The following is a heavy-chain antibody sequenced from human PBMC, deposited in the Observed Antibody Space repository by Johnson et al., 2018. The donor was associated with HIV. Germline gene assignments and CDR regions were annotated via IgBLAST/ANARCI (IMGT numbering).Heavy chain of an antibody. CDR3: ARVRPRLVQEDITEYETFDI. Sequence: QVQLVESGGGVVQPGRSLRVSCAAYGFTFSSYVMHWVRQAPGKGLEWVAVISYDGSNKYYADSVKGRFTISRDNSKNTLYLQMNSLRAEDTAVYYCARVRPRLVQEDITEYETFDIWGQGTMVTVSS. CDR2: ISYDGSNK. J-gene: IGHJ3*02. D-gene: IGHD3-10*01. CDR1: GFTFSSYV. V-gene: IGHV3-30-3*01.